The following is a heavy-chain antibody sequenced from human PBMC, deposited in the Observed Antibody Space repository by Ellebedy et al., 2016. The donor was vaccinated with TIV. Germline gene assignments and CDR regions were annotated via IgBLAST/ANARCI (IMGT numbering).Heavy chain of an antibody. CDR1: GFAFANYW. D-gene: IGHD7-27*01. Sequence: GESLKISCADSGFAFANYWMNWVRQAPGKGLEWVARINRDGSAKYYVDSVKGRFTISRDNAKNSLSLHMNNLRVEDTAVYYCARGTKSGATYFESWGQGTLVTVSS. V-gene: IGHV3-7*03. CDR2: INRDGSAK. J-gene: IGHJ4*02. CDR3: ARGTKSGATYFES.